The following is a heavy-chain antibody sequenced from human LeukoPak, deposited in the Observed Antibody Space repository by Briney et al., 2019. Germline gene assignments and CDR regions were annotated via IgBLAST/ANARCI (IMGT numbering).Heavy chain of an antibody. J-gene: IGHJ4*02. D-gene: IGHD3-22*01. Sequence: GGSLRLSCAASGLTVSSNCMSWVRQAPGKGLEWVSFIYSGGNTYYADSVKGRFTISRDNSKNAVHLQMNSLRAEDTAMYYCARRAGDYSHPYDYWGQGTLVTVSS. V-gene: IGHV3-53*01. CDR3: ARRAGDYSHPYDY. CDR1: GLTVSSNC. CDR2: IYSGGNT.